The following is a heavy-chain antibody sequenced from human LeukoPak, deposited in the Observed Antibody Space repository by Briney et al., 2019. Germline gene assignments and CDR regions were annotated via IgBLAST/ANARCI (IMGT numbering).Heavy chain of an antibody. CDR2: ISGSGGST. D-gene: IGHD6-6*01. CDR1: GFTFSSYA. V-gene: IGHV3-23*01. CDR3: AKELYSSSSYYYYMDV. J-gene: IGHJ6*03. Sequence: GGSLRLSCAASGFTFSSYAMSWVRQAPGKGLEWASAISGSGGSTYYADSVKGRFTISGDNSKNTLYLQMNSLRAEDTAVYYCAKELYSSSSYYYYMDVWGKGTTVTVSS.